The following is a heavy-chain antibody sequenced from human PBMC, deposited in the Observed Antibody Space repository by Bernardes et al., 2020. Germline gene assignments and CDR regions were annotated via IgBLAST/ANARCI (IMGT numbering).Heavy chain of an antibody. D-gene: IGHD3-3*01. CDR2: ITAYNGNT. Sequence: ASAKVACKASGYTFTNYGIAWVRQAPGQGLEWMGWITAYNGNTNYAHKFQDRFTMTTDTSTSTAYMELRSLRSDDTAVYYCARDSDPKLRFLEWFEYWGQGTLVTVSS. CDR3: ARDSDPKLRFLEWFEY. CDR1: GYTFTNYG. J-gene: IGHJ4*02. V-gene: IGHV1-18*01.